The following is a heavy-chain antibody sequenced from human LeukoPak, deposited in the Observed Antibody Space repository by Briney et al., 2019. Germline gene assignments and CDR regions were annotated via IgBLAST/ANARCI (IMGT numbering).Heavy chain of an antibody. Sequence: SEPLSLTCTVSGGSIRSSNYYWHWIRQPAGKGLEWIGRIYTSGSINYNPSLKSRVTISVDTSKNQFSLKLSSVTAADTAVYYCARYQRGYGDHWGQGTLVTVSS. CDR1: GGSIRSSNYY. J-gene: IGHJ4*02. CDR2: IYTSGSI. CDR3: ARYQRGYGDH. V-gene: IGHV4-61*02. D-gene: IGHD5-18*01.